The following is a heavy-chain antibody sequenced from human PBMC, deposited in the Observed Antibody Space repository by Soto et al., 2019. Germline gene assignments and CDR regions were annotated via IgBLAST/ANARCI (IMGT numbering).Heavy chain of an antibody. J-gene: IGHJ3*02. V-gene: IGHV4-31*03. Sequence: QVQLQESGPGLVKPSQTLSLTCTVSGGSISSGGYYWSWIRQHPVKGLEWIGYIYYSGSTYYNPSRKSRVTISVDTSKNQCSLKLSSVTAADTAVYYCARKTTVTTGNAFDIWGQGTMVTVSS. D-gene: IGHD4-17*01. CDR3: ARKTTVTTGNAFDI. CDR1: GGSISSGGYY. CDR2: IYYSGST.